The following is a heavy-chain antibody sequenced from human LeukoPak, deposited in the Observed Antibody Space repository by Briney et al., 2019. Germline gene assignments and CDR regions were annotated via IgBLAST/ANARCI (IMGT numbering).Heavy chain of an antibody. CDR1: GGSISSSNW. D-gene: IGHD3-9*01. J-gene: IGHJ5*02. V-gene: IGHV4-4*02. CDR3: AGVYYDILTGYYPGLGWFDP. CDR2: IYYSGST. Sequence: SGTLSLTCAVSGGSISSSNWWSWVRQPPGKGLEWIGSIYYSGSTYYNPSLKSRVTISVDTSKNQFSLKLSSVTAADTAVYYCAGVYYDILTGYYPGLGWFDPWGQGTLVTVSS.